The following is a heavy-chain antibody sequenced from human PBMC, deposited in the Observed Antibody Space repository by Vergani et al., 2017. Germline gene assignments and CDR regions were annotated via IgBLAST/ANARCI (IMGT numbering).Heavy chain of an antibody. Sequence: QVQLQESGPGLVKPSETLSLTCTVSGGSISSYYWSWIRHPPGKGLEWIGYIYYSGSTNFNPTLKSRVTISVDTSKNQFSLKLSSVTAADTAVYYCARGLVVPAAPSNWFDPWGQGTLVTVSS. CDR1: GGSISSYY. J-gene: IGHJ5*02. CDR2: IYYSGST. CDR3: ARGLVVPAAPSNWFDP. V-gene: IGHV4-59*01. D-gene: IGHD2-2*01.